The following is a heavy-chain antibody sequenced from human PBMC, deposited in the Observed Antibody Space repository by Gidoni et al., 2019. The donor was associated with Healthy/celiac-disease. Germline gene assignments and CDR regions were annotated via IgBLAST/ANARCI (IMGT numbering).Heavy chain of an antibody. Sequence: EVQLLESGGGLVQPGGSLRLSCAASGFTFRSYAMSWVRQAPGQGLEWVSASSGSGCSTYYADSVKGRFTISRDNSKNTLYLQMNSLRAEDTAVYYCAKDTSIAVAGFFDYWGQGTLVTVSS. J-gene: IGHJ4*02. V-gene: IGHV3-23*01. CDR1: GFTFRSYA. CDR3: AKDTSIAVAGFFDY. CDR2: SSGSGCST. D-gene: IGHD6-19*01.